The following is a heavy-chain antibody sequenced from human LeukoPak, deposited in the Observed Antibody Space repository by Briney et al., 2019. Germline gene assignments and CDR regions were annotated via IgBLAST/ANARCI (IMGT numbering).Heavy chain of an antibody. D-gene: IGHD6-13*01. Sequence: GGSLRLSCAASGFTFSNSAINWVRQAPGKGLEWVSSINDVGSHIYYADSVRGRFTISRDNAKNSLYLQMNSLRAEDTAVYYCARGAAVGTSRFDYWGQGTLVTVSS. V-gene: IGHV3-21*01. CDR2: INDVGSHI. J-gene: IGHJ4*02. CDR3: ARGAAVGTSRFDY. CDR1: GFTFSNSA.